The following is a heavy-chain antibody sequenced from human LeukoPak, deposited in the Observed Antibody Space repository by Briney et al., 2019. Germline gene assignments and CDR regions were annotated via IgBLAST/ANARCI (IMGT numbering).Heavy chain of an antibody. CDR1: GGSFSGYC. D-gene: IGHD2-2*02. CDR3: AREYIVVVPAAIRGRRRKSNFDY. V-gene: IGHV4-34*01. CDR2: INHSGST. Sequence: PSKTLSTTTAADGGSFSGYCWSWIRQPPEERLGWIGEINHSGSTNYTPPIKRLVTISVDTSKNPFSLKRSPVTAPDTAVYYCAREYIVVVPAAIRGRRRKSNFDYWGQATLVTVSS. J-gene: IGHJ4*02.